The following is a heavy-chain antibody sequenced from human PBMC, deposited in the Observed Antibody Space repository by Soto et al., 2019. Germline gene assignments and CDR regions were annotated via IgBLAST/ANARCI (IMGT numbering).Heavy chain of an antibody. CDR1: GGTFSSYT. V-gene: IGHV1-69*13. Sequence: SVKVSCKASGGTFSSYTMSWVRQAPGQGLEWMGGIIPIFGTTAYAHKFQGRVTITADESTSTVYMELSSLRGEDTAVYYCARGALTTLAYYYGMDVWGQGTTVTVSS. D-gene: IGHD4-4*01. CDR2: IIPIFGTT. J-gene: IGHJ6*02. CDR3: ARGALTTLAYYYGMDV.